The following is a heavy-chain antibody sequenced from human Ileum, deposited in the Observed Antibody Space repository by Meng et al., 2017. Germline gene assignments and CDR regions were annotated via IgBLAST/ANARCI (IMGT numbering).Heavy chain of an antibody. CDR3: ARGWAAAGFDY. CDR1: RASVSGNSGA. J-gene: IGHJ4*02. D-gene: IGHD6-13*01. Sequence: QVQLQLYGPALVTPHQTLSPALSISRASVSGNSGARNWLRHSPPRGLESLGRTDYQSKWYNEYAESVKSPITISPDTSKNQFSLQLHSVTPEDTDAYYCARGWAAAGFDYWGQGTLVTVSS. CDR2: TDYQSKWYN. V-gene: IGHV6-1*01.